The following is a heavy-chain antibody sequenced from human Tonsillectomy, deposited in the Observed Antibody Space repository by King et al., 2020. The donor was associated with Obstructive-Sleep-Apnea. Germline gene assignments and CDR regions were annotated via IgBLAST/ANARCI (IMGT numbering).Heavy chain of an antibody. CDR2: ISYDGSSK. J-gene: IGHJ6*02. CDR3: AKEGTGIIVVPAYYGMDV. CDR1: GFTFSNYG. D-gene: IGHD2-2*01. V-gene: IGHV3-30*18. Sequence: VQLVESGGGVVQPGRSLRLSCAASGFTFSNYGMHWVRQAPGKGLEWVAVISYDGSSKYYADSVKGRFTISRDNSKNTLYLQMNSLRPEDTAVYYCAKEGTGIIVVPAYYGMDVWGQGTTVTVSS.